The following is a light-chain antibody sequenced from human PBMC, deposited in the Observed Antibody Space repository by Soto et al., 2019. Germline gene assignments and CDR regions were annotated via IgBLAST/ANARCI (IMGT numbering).Light chain of an antibody. J-gene: IGLJ2*01. V-gene: IGLV1-36*01. CDR1: SSNIGNNS. CDR2: YDD. CDR3: AAWDDSLNGVV. Sequence: QSVLPQPPSVSEAPRQRVTISCSGSSSNIGNNSVNWYQQLPGKAPKLLIYYDDLLPSGVSDRFSGSKSGTSASLAISGPQSEDEVDYYCAAWDDSLNGVVVGGGTKVTVL.